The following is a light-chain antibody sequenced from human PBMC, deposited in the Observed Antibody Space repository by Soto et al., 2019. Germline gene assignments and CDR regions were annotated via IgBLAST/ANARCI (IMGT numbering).Light chain of an antibody. CDR1: QTISSW. J-gene: IGKJ4*01. Sequence: DVQMTQSPTTLSGSVGDRFTITCLASQTISSWLAWYQQKPGKAPKLLIYKASTLKSGVPSRFSGSGSGTEFTLTISSLQPEDFATYYCQQANSFPLTFGGGTKVDIK. CDR3: QQANSFPLT. V-gene: IGKV1-5*03. CDR2: KAS.